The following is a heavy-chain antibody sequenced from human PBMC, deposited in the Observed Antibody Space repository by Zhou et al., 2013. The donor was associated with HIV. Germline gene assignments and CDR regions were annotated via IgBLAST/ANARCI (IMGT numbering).Heavy chain of an antibody. J-gene: IGHJ4*02. V-gene: IGHV1-18*04. CDR2: ISPYNGDT. CDR3: ARVPSYKPLDF. Sequence: QMQLVQSGAEVKKPGASVKVSCKTSGYTFTNYYLHWVRQAPGQGLEWMGWISPYNGDTKYSQKFQDRVTMTTETSTSTAYMDLGSLRSDDTAVYYCARVPSYKPLDFWGQGTLVTV. CDR1: GYTFTNYY. D-gene: IGHD1-1*01.